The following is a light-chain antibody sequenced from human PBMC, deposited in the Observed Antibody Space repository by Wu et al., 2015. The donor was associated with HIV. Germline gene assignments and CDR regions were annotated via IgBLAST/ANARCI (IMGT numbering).Light chain of an antibody. CDR2: GAS. J-gene: IGKJ1*01. V-gene: IGKV1-39*01. CDR1: QDISNY. Sequence: QLTQSPYSLSASVGDRVTITCRASQDISNYLAWYQQKPGKAPKLLIYGASTLQSGVPSRFSGSGSGTDFTLTISSLQPEDFATYYCQQSYSTPPWTFGQGTKVEIK. CDR3: QQSYSTPPWT.